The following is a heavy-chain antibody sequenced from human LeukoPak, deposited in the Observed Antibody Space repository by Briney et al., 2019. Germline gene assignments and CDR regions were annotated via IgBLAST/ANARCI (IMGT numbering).Heavy chain of an antibody. V-gene: IGHV1-69*13. CDR1: GYTFTGYY. CDR2: IIPIFGTA. Sequence: ASVKVSCKASGYTFTGYYMHWVRQAPGQGLEWMGGIIPIFGTANYAQKFQGRVTITADESTSTAYMELSSLRSEDTAVYYCARRAGYSYDSSGYTHFDSWGQGTLVTVSS. D-gene: IGHD3-22*01. J-gene: IGHJ4*02. CDR3: ARRAGYSYDSSGYTHFDS.